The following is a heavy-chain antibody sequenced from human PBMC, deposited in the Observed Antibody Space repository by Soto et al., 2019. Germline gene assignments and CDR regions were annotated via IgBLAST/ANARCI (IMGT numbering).Heavy chain of an antibody. J-gene: IGHJ6*02. CDR3: ARGDSTDCSNGVCSFFYNHDMDV. CDR2: INPNSGGT. D-gene: IGHD2-8*01. V-gene: IGHV1-2*04. Sequence: ASVKVSCKASGYTFTGYYMHWVRHAPGQGLEWMGWINPNSGGTSTAQKFQGWVTMTTDTSISTASMELTRLTSDDTAIYYCARGDSTDCSNGVCSFFYNHDMDVWGQGTTVTVSS. CDR1: GYTFTGYY.